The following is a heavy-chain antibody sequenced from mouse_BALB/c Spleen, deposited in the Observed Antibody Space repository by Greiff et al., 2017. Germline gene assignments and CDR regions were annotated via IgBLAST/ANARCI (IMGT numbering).Heavy chain of an antibody. V-gene: IGHV5-6*01. CDR1: GFTFSSYG. CDR2: ISSGGSYT. CDR3: ARQGDDYDAFAY. Sequence: EVQGVESGGDLVKPGGSLKLSCAASGFTFSSYGMSWVRQTPDKRLEWVATISSGGSYTYYPDSVKGRFTISRDNAKNTLYLQMSSLKSEDTAMYYCARQGDDYDAFAYWGQGTLVTVSA. D-gene: IGHD2-4*01. J-gene: IGHJ3*01.